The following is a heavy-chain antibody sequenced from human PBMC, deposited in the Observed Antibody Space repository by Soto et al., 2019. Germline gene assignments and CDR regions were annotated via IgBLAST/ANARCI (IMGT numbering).Heavy chain of an antibody. J-gene: IGHJ3*02. CDR3: ARSGSSSCIAFDI. D-gene: IGHD2-15*01. CDR1: GFTFSSYW. CDR2: IKQDGSEK. V-gene: IGHV3-7*01. Sequence: PGGSLRLSCAASGFTFSSYWMSGVRQATGKGLEWVANIKQDGSEKYYVDSVKGRFTISRDNAKNTLYLQMNSLRAEDTAVDYCARSGSSSCIAFDIWGQGTMVTVSS.